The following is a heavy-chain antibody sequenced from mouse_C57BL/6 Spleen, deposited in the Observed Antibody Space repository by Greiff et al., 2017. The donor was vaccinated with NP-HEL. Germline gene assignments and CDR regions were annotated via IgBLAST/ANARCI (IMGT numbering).Heavy chain of an antibody. D-gene: IGHD1-1*01. CDR3: ARSYYGSSDYVDY. J-gene: IGHJ2*01. CDR1: GYTFTSYW. Sequence: VQLQQSGAELVKPGASVKMSCKASGYTFTSYWITWVKQRPGQGLEWIGDIYPGSGSTNYNEKFKSKATLTVDTSSSTAYMQLSSLTSEDSAVYYCARSYYGSSDYVDYWGQGTTLTVSS. V-gene: IGHV1-55*01. CDR2: IYPGSGST.